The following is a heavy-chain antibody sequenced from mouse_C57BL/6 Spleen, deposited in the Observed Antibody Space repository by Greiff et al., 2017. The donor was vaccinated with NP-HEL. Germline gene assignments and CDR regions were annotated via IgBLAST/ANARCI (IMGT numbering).Heavy chain of an antibody. D-gene: IGHD2-4*01. CDR3: ATIYDYAYFDY. Sequence: VQLQQSGAELARPGASVKMSCKASGYTFTSYTMHWVKQRPGQGLEWIGYINPSSGYTKYNQKFKDKATLTADKSSSTAYMQLSSLTSEDSAVYYCATIYDYAYFDYWGQGTTLTVSS. CDR2: INPSSGYT. V-gene: IGHV1-4*01. CDR1: GYTFTSYT. J-gene: IGHJ2*01.